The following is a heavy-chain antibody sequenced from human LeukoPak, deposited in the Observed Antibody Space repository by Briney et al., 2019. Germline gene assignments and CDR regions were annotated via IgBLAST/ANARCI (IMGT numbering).Heavy chain of an antibody. CDR3: ANVWFGEVDAFDI. CDR1: GFTFSSYG. D-gene: IGHD3-10*01. CDR2: IRYDGSNK. J-gene: IGHJ3*02. V-gene: IGHV3-30*02. Sequence: GGSLRLSCAASGFTFSSYGMHWVRQAPGKGLEWVAFIRYDGSNKYYADSVKGRFTISRDNSKNTLYLQMNILRAEDTAVYYCANVWFGEVDAFDIWGQGTMVTVSS.